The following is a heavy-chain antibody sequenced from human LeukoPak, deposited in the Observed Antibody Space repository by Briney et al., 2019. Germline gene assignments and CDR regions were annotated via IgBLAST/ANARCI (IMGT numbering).Heavy chain of an antibody. D-gene: IGHD6-13*01. Sequence: GESLKISCKGSGYRFTSYWIGWVRQMPGKGLEWMGIIYPGDSDTRYSPSFQGQVTISADKSITTAYLQWSSLKASDTAMYYCARRDSSSWSPTDYWGQGTLVTVSS. V-gene: IGHV5-51*01. CDR3: ARRDSSSWSPTDY. CDR2: IYPGDSDT. J-gene: IGHJ4*02. CDR1: GYRFTSYW.